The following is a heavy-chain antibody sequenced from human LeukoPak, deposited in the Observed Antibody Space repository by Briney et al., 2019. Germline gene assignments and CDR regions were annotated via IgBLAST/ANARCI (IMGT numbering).Heavy chain of an antibody. D-gene: IGHD6-19*01. Sequence: SETLSLTCAVYGGSFSGYYWNWIRQPPGKGLEWIGEINHSGSTNYNPSLKSRVTISVDTSKNQFSLKLSSVTAADTAVYYCARGTVAGTFLDYWGQGTLVTVSS. CDR1: GGSFSGYY. CDR3: ARGTVAGTFLDY. J-gene: IGHJ4*02. V-gene: IGHV4-34*01. CDR2: INHSGST.